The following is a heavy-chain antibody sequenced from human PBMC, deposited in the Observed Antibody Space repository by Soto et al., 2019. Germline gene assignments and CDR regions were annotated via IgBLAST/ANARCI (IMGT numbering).Heavy chain of an antibody. CDR3: ARVSARITMVRGVQDYYYYYGMDV. Sequence: PGGSLRLSCAASGFTFSSYAMHWVRQAPGKGLEWVAVISYDGSNKYYADSVKGRFTISRDNSKNTLYLQMNSLRSEDTAVYYCARVSARITMVRGVQDYYYYYGMDVWGQGITVTVSS. D-gene: IGHD3-10*01. V-gene: IGHV3-30-3*01. CDR2: ISYDGSNK. J-gene: IGHJ6*02. CDR1: GFTFSSYA.